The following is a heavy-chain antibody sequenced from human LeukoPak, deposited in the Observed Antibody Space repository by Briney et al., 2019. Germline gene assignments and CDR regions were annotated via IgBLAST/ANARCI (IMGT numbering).Heavy chain of an antibody. CDR2: ISAYNGAT. CDR1: GYTFTSYG. V-gene: IGHV1-18*01. D-gene: IGHD6-25*01. CDR3: ARDRRSGPSYFDH. J-gene: IGHJ4*02. Sequence: ASVKVSCKASGYTFTSYGISWVRLAPGQGLEWMGWISAYNGATNYAQKFQGRVTMTTDTSTSTAYMELRSLRSDDTAVYYCARDRRSGPSYFDHWGQGTLVTVSS.